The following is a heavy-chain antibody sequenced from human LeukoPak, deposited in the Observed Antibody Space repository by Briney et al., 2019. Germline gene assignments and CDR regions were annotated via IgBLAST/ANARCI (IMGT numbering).Heavy chain of an antibody. J-gene: IGHJ4*02. Sequence: PSETLSHTCTVSGDSIRTSSYYWGWIRQPPGKGLEWIGSIYYSGNTYYNPSLKSRVAISMDTSKNQFSLKLTSVTAADTAVYYCARQFYHDSSGADYWGQGALVTVSS. CDR2: IYYSGNT. CDR1: GDSIRTSSYY. V-gene: IGHV4-39*01. CDR3: ARQFYHDSSGADY. D-gene: IGHD3-22*01.